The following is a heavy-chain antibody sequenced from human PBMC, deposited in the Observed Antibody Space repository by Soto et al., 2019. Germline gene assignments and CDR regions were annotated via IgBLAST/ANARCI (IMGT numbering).Heavy chain of an antibody. V-gene: IGHV1-69*02. CDR1: GDTFNFYS. CDR3: ASSYGSGARAFDY. Sequence: QVQLVQSGAEVKRPGSSVKVSCKASGDTFNFYSINWVRQAPGLGLEWMGRVNPIVSMSNYAQKFQGRVTMTADKSTITAYMELSSLRSEDTAIYNCASSYGSGARAFDYWGQGALVTVSS. CDR2: VNPIVSMS. D-gene: IGHD3-10*01. J-gene: IGHJ4*02.